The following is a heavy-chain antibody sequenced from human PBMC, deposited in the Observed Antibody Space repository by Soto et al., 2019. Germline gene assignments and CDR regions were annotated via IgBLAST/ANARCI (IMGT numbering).Heavy chain of an antibody. J-gene: IGHJ4*02. CDR2: ISGSGGST. V-gene: IGHV3-23*01. CDR3: AKAIYSSSWTGPDY. Sequence: PGGSLRLSCAASGFTFSSYAMSWVRQAPGKGLEWVSAISGSGGSTYYADSVKGRFIISRDNSKNTLYLQMNSLRAEDTAVYYCAKAIYSSSWTGPDYWGQGTQVTVSS. CDR1: GFTFSSYA. D-gene: IGHD6-13*01.